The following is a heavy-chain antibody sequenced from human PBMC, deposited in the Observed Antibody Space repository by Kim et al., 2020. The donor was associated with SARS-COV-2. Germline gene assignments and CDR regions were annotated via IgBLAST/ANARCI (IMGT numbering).Heavy chain of an antibody. Sequence: SETLSLTCTVSGGSISSSSYHWGWIRQPPGKGLEWIGSIYYSGSTYYNPSLKSRVTISVDTSKNQFSLKLSSVTAADTAVYYCAGQNYYDSSGYSVVAFDIWGQGTMVTVSS. J-gene: IGHJ3*02. CDR2: IYYSGST. CDR3: AGQNYYDSSGYSVVAFDI. D-gene: IGHD3-22*01. CDR1: GGSISSSSYH. V-gene: IGHV4-39*01.